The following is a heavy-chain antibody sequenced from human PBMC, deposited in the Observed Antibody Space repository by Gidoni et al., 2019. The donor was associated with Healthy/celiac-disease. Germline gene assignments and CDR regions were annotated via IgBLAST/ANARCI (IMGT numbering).Heavy chain of an antibody. CDR3: AKDMPYYDILTGYDAFDI. Sequence: EVQLLESGGGLVQPGGSLRLSCAASGFTFSSYAMRWVRQAPGKGLEWVSAISGSGGSTYYADSVKGRFTISRDNSKNTLYLQMNSLRAEDTAVYYCAKDMPYYDILTGYDAFDIWGQGTMVTVSS. V-gene: IGHV3-23*01. CDR1: GFTFSSYA. CDR2: ISGSGGST. J-gene: IGHJ3*02. D-gene: IGHD3-9*01.